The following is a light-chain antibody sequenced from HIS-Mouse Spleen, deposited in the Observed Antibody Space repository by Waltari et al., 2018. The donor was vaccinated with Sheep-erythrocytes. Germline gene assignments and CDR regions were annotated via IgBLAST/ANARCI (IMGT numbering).Light chain of an antibody. CDR3: CSYAGSSTPWV. Sequence: QSALTQPASVSGSPGQSITISCTGTSSDVGSYNLVSWYQQHPGKAPKRMIYEGSKRPSGVSNRFSGSKSGNTASLTISGLQVEDEADYYCCSYAGSSTPWVFGGGTKLTVL. CDR2: EGS. CDR1: SSDVGSYNL. J-gene: IGLJ3*02. V-gene: IGLV2-23*01.